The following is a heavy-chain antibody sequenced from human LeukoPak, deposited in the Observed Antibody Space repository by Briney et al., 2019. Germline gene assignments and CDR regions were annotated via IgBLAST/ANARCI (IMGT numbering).Heavy chain of an antibody. V-gene: IGHV3-33*01. D-gene: IGHD4-23*01. CDR2: IWYDGSNK. CDR1: GFTFSSYD. CDR3: ARENSGWFDP. Sequence: PGRSLRLSCAASGFTFSSYDMHWVRQAPGKGLEWVAVIWYDGSNKYYADSVKGRFTISRDNSKNTLYLQMNSLRAEDTAVYYCARENSGWFDPWGQGTLVTVSS. J-gene: IGHJ5*02.